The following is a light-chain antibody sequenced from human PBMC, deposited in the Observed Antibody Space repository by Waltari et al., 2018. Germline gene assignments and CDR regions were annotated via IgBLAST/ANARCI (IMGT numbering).Light chain of an antibody. Sequence: EIVLTQSPGTLSLSPGERATLSCRASQSVSSSYLAWYQQKPGQAPRHIIYGASSRATGIPDRFSGSGSGTGFTLNISRLEPEDFAVYYCQQYGSSPRTFGQGTKVEIK. CDR2: GAS. V-gene: IGKV3-20*01. CDR3: QQYGSSPRT. J-gene: IGKJ1*01. CDR1: QSVSSSY.